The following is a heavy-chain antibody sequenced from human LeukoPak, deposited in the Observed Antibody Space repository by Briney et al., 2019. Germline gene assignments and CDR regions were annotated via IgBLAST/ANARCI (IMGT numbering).Heavy chain of an antibody. CDR1: GFTFSSYG. J-gene: IGHJ4*02. V-gene: IGHV3-30*02. Sequence: GGSLRLSCAASGFTFSSYGMHWVRPAPGKGLEWVAFIRYDGSNKYYADSVKGRFTISRDNSKNTLYLQMNSLRAEDTAVYYCAKDQPSCCYTCPPDYWGQGTLVTVSS. CDR2: IRYDGSNK. D-gene: IGHD2-2*02. CDR3: AKDQPSCCYTCPPDY.